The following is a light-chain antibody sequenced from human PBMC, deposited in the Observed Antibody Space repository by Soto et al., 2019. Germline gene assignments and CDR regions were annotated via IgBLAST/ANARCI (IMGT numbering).Light chain of an antibody. CDR2: DAS. CDR3: QHYNNWPFT. Sequence: EIVLTQSPGTLSVSPGERVTLSCRASQSVSSKLVWYQRKPGQTPRLLIYDASARATGIPARFSGSGSGTEFTLTISSLQSEDFAVYYCQHYNNWPFTFGQGTKVDIK. V-gene: IGKV3-15*01. CDR1: QSVSSK. J-gene: IGKJ2*01.